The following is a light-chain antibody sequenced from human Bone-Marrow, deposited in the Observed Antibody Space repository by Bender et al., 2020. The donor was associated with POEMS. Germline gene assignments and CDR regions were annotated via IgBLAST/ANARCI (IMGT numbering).Light chain of an antibody. CDR2: SSH. V-gene: IGLV1-44*01. CDR1: SSNIGAHA. J-gene: IGLJ3*02. CDR3: AVWDDSLNGWV. Sequence: QSVLTQPPSASGTPGQRVTISCSGGSSNIGAHAVNWYQHLPGTAPKLLLYSSHRRPSEVPDRFPGSRSGTSASLATSGLQSEDEADYYCAVWDDSLNGWVFGGGTKLTVL.